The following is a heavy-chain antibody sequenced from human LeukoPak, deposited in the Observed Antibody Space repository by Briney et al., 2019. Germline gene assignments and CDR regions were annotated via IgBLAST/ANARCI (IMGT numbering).Heavy chain of an antibody. Sequence: SETLPLTCTVSGGSISPISSGTYYWGWIRQPPGKGLEWIGSINYSGSTAYNLSPKSRVTISIDTSKNQFSLKLSSVTAADTTVYYCARHAHNGDHGYWGQGNLVTVSS. CDR3: ARHAHNGDHGY. CDR1: GGSISPISSGTYY. J-gene: IGHJ4*02. V-gene: IGHV4-39*01. D-gene: IGHD2-21*02. CDR2: INYSGST.